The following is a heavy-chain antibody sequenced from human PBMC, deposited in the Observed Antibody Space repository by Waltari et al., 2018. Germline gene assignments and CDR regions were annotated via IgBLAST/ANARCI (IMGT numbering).Heavy chain of an antibody. V-gene: IGHV4-4*02. Sequence: HLQESGPGLVKPSGTLSLFCAVSGDSMSPSHWWSWVRQPPGKGLEWIGQVHGSGKTNYNPSFASRVTVSLDTSTYHIALKVTSATAADTALYYCARDRGRGLYLDTWGRGILVTVSP. CDR2: VHGSGKT. CDR1: GDSMSPSHW. D-gene: IGHD2-15*01. J-gene: IGHJ4*02. CDR3: ARDRGRGLYLDT.